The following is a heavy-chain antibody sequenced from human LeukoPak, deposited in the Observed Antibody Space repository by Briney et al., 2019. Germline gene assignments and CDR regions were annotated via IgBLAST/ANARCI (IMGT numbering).Heavy chain of an antibody. J-gene: IGHJ3*02. V-gene: IGHV3-7*03. Sequence: PGRSLRLSCAASGFTFRSYWMSWVRQAPGKGLEWVASIKKDGSEKYYVDSVKGRFTVSRDNAKNSLYLQMNSLRVEDTAMYYCARDAGRAGDAFDIWGQGTMVTVSS. CDR1: GFTFRSYW. CDR3: ARDAGRAGDAFDI. D-gene: IGHD1-26*01. CDR2: IKKDGSEK.